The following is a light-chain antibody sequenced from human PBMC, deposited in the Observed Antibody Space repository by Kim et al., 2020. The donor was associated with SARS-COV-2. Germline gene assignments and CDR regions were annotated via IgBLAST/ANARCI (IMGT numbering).Light chain of an antibody. CDR2: DAS. CDR1: QSGSGSY. CDR3: QQYGSSPWT. J-gene: IGKJ1*01. V-gene: IGKV3-20*01. Sequence: EIVLTQSPGTLSLSPGERATLSCRASQSGSGSYLAWYQQKPGQAPRLLIYDASSRATGIPDRFSGGGSGTDFTLTISRLEPEDFAVYYCQQYGSSPWTFGQGTKVDI.